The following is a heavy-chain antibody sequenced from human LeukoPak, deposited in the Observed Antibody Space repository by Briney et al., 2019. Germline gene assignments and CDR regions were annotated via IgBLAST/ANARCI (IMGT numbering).Heavy chain of an antibody. D-gene: IGHD6-19*01. CDR3: AIKDSSGWYEEA. J-gene: IGHJ5*02. CDR1: GYTFTTYY. CDR2: INPSSGST. V-gene: IGHV1-46*01. Sequence: GASVKVSCKAPGYTFTTYYMHWVRQAPGQGLEWMGIINPSSGSTSYAQKFQGRVTMTRDTSTSTVYMELSSLRSEDTAVYYCAIKDSSGWYEEAWGQGTLVTVSS.